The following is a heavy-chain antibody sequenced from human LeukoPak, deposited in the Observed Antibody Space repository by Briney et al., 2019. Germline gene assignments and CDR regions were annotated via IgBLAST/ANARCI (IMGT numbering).Heavy chain of an antibody. D-gene: IGHD3-22*01. CDR1: GGSISSSSYY. V-gene: IGHV4-39*07. CDR3: AREVRSSGFIDY. J-gene: IGHJ4*02. Sequence: SETLSLTCTVSGGSISSSSYYWRWIRQPPGKGLEWIGSIYYSGSTYYNPSLKSRVTISVDTSKNQFSLKLSSVTAADTAVYYCAREVRSSGFIDYWGQGTLVTVSS. CDR2: IYYSGST.